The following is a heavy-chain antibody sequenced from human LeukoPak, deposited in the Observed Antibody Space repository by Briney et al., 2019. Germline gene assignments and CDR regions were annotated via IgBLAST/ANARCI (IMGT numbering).Heavy chain of an antibody. CDR1: GFTFSSYG. Sequence: GGSLRLSCAASGFTFSSYGMHWVRQAPGKGLEWVAVISYDGSNKYYADSVKGRFTISRDNSKNTLYLQMNSLRAEDTAVYYCAKETYSGSYFSPGDYWGQGTLVTVSS. CDR2: ISYDGSNK. D-gene: IGHD1-26*01. CDR3: AKETYSGSYFSPGDY. J-gene: IGHJ4*02. V-gene: IGHV3-30*18.